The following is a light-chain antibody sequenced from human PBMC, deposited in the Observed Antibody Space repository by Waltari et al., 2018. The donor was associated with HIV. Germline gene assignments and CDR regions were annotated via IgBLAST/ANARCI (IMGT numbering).Light chain of an antibody. CDR1: SSKIGSNY. Sequence: QSVLTQPPSASGTPGQRVTISCSGSSSKIGSNYVFWYQQLPGTAPKLVIYRNNQRPSWVPDRFSGSKSGTSASLAISGLRSEDEADYYCAAWDDSLRGLVFGGGTKLTVL. V-gene: IGLV1-47*01. CDR2: RNN. J-gene: IGLJ3*02. CDR3: AAWDDSLRGLV.